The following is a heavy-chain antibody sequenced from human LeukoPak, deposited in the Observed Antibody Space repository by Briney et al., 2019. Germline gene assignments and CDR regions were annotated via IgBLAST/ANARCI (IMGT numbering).Heavy chain of an antibody. V-gene: IGHV3-7*04. Sequence: GGSLRLSCAASGFTFSNYWMSWVRQAPGKGLEWVASIDQYGRAKYYVDSVRGRFTFSRDNTKNSLHLQKNSLRAEDTAVYYCARADSYGSILDYWGQGTRVIDSS. J-gene: IGHJ4*02. CDR1: GFTFSNYW. CDR2: IDQYGRAK. CDR3: ARADSYGSILDY. D-gene: IGHD5-18*01.